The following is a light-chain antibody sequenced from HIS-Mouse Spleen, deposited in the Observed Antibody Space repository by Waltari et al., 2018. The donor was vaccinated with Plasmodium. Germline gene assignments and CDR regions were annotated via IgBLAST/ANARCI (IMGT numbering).Light chain of an antibody. CDR1: VLPQKY. CDR3: YSTDSSGNHRV. CDR2: EDS. Sequence: SYELTQPPPVSVYPRQTARITCSGDVLPQKYAYWSQQKSGQAPVLVIYEDSKRPSGIPERFSGSSSGTMATLTISGAQVEDEADYYCYSTDSSGNHRVFGGGTKLTVL. V-gene: IGLV3-10*01. J-gene: IGLJ3*02.